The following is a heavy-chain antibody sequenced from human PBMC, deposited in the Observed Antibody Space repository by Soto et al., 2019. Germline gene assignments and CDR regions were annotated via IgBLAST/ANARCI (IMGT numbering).Heavy chain of an antibody. D-gene: IGHD1-1*01. CDR2: IPYDGSNK. CDR3: AKLANDPDAFDI. J-gene: IGHJ3*02. CDR1: GFTFSSYG. V-gene: IGHV3-30*18. Sequence: GSLRLSCAASGFTFSSYGMHWVRQAPGKGLEWVAVIPYDGSNKYYADSVKGRFTISRDNSKNTLYLQMNSLRAEDTAVYYCAKLANDPDAFDIWGQGTMVTVSS.